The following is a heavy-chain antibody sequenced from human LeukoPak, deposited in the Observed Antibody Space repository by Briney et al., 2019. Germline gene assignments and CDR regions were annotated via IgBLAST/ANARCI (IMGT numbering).Heavy chain of an antibody. CDR2: INHSGST. CDR1: GGSFSGYY. V-gene: IGHV4-34*01. J-gene: IGHJ4*02. CDR3: ARLHRGVAAAGTGYYFDY. D-gene: IGHD6-13*01. Sequence: PSETLSLTCAVYGGSFSGYYWSWIRQPPGKGLEWIGEINHSGSTNYNPSLKSRVTISVDTSKNQFSLKLSSVTAADTAVYYCARLHRGVAAAGTGYYFDYWGQGTLVTASS.